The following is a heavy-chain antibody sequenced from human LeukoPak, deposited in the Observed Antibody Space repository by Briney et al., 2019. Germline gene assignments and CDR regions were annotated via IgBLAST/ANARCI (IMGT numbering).Heavy chain of an antibody. Sequence: GASVKVSCKASGGTLSSYTISWVRQAPGQGLEWMGRIIPILGIANYAQKFQGRVTITADKSTSTAYMELSSLRSEDTAVYYCARDPDNPGATSPYYYYYYMDVWGKGTTVTVSS. CDR1: GGTLSSYT. CDR3: ARDPDNPGATSPYYYYYYMDV. V-gene: IGHV1-69*04. D-gene: IGHD1-26*01. CDR2: IIPILGIA. J-gene: IGHJ6*03.